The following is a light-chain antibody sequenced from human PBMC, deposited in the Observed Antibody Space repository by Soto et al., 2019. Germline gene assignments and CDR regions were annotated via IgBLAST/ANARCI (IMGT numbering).Light chain of an antibody. CDR2: EGS. CDR3: CSYAGSSTYV. V-gene: IGLV2-23*01. CDR1: SSDIGSYNL. Sequence: QSVLTQPASVSGSPGQSITISCTGTSSDIGSYNLVSWYQQYPGKAPKLMICEGSKRPSGVSNRFSGSKSGNTASLTISGLQAEDEADYYCCSYAGSSTYVFGTGTKLTVL. J-gene: IGLJ1*01.